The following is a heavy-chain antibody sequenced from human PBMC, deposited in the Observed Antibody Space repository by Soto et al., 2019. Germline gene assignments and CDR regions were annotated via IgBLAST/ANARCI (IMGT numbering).Heavy chain of an antibody. CDR1: GGSISSGDYY. Sequence: QVQLQESGPGLVKPSQTLSLTCTVSGGSISSGDYYWSWIRQPPGKGLEWVGYIYYSGSTYYNPSLKSRVTIAVDTSKNQFSLKLSSVTAADTAVYYCARGYDSSGYYSRHDAFDILGQGTMVTVSS. CDR2: IYYSGST. V-gene: IGHV4-30-4*01. CDR3: ARGYDSSGYYSRHDAFDI. J-gene: IGHJ3*02. D-gene: IGHD3-22*01.